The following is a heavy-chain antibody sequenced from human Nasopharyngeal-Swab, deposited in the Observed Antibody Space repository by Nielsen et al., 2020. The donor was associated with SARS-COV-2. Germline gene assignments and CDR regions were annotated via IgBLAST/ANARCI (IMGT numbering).Heavy chain of an antibody. J-gene: IGHJ4*02. V-gene: IGHV3-23*01. CDR2: ISGSGGST. Sequence: GESLKIYCAASGFTFSSYAMSWVRQAQGKGLEWVSAISGSGGSTYYADSVKGRFTISRDNSKNKLYLQMNSLRAEDTAVYYLAKDERTWIQLCQYFDYWGQGTLVTVSP. CDR3: AKDERTWIQLCQYFDY. D-gene: IGHD5-18*01. CDR1: GFTFSSYA.